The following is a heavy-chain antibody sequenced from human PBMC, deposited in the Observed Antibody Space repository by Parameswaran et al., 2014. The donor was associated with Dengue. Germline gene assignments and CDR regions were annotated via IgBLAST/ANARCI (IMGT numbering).Heavy chain of an antibody. V-gene: IGHV1-69*05. Sequence: WVRQAPGQGLEWMGGIIPIFGTANYAQKFQGRVTMTTDTSTSTAYMDLRSLRSDDTAVYYCARSDGDYVDHDYWGQGTLVTVSS. J-gene: IGHJ4*02. CDR3: ARSDGDYVDHDY. CDR2: IIPIFGTA. D-gene: IGHD4-17*01.